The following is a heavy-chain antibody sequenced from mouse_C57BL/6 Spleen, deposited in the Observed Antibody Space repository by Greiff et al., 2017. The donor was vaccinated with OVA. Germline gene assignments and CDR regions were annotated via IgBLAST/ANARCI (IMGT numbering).Heavy chain of an antibody. Sequence: VQLQQSGAELAKPGASVKLSCKASGYTFTSYWMHWVKQRPGQGLEWIGYINPSSGYTKYNQKFKDKATLTADKSSSTAYMQLSSLTYEDSAVYYCARTYYSNSYAMDYWGQGTSVTVSS. CDR2: INPSSGYT. CDR3: ARTYYSNSYAMDY. CDR1: GYTFTSYW. J-gene: IGHJ4*01. D-gene: IGHD2-5*01. V-gene: IGHV1-7*01.